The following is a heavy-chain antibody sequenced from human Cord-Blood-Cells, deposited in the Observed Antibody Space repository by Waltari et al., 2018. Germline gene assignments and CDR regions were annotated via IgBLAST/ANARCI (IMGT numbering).Heavy chain of an antibody. Sequence: QVQLQESGPGLVKPSWTLSLTCAVSGGSISSSNWWCWVRQPPGKGLEWIGENYHSGSTNYNPSLKSRVTISVDKSKNQFSLKLSSVTAADTAVYYCARDRGEGQQLVFDYWGQGTLVTVSS. CDR3: ARDRGEGQQLVFDY. CDR1: GGSISSSNW. J-gene: IGHJ4*02. D-gene: IGHD6-13*01. V-gene: IGHV4-4*02. CDR2: NYHSGST.